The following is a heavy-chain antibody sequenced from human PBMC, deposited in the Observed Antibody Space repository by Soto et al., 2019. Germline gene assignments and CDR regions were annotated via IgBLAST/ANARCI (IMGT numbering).Heavy chain of an antibody. CDR2: IYTSGST. CDR1: GGSISSYY. CDR3: ARVQDTAIGYYFDY. V-gene: IGHV4-4*07. Sequence: QVQLQESGPGLVKPSETLSLTCTVSGGSISSYYWSWIRQPAGKGLEWIGRIYTSGSTNYNPSLKSRVTMSVDTSKNQVSLKLSSVTAADTAVYYCARVQDTAIGYYFDYWGQGTLVTVSS. J-gene: IGHJ4*02. D-gene: IGHD5-18*01.